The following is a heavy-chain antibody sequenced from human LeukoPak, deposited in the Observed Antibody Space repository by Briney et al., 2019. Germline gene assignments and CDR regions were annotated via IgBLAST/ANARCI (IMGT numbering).Heavy chain of an antibody. CDR2: ISSSSGTI. CDR3: ARSCSTTSRAFDI. CDR1: EFIFSSYS. V-gene: IGHV3-48*01. Sequence: GGSLRLSCAASEFIFSSYSMNWVRQAPGKGLEWLSYISSSSGTIYYADSVKGRFTISRDNAKNSLYLQMNSLRAEDTAAYYCARSCSTTSRAFDIWGQGTMVTVSS. J-gene: IGHJ3*02. D-gene: IGHD2-2*01.